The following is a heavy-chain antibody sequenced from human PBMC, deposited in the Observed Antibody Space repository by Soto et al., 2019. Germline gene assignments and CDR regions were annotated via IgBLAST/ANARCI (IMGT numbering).Heavy chain of an antibody. V-gene: IGHV1-69*13. D-gene: IGHD6-6*01. CDR1: GGTFSSYA. Sequence: GASVKVSCKASGGTFSSYAISWVRQAPGQGLEWMGGIIPIFGTANYAQKFQGRVTITADESTSTAYMELSSLRSEDTAVYYCARERGRRIGQLVSYYYYGMDVWGQGTTVTVSS. CDR3: ARERGRRIGQLVSYYYYGMDV. CDR2: IIPIFGTA. J-gene: IGHJ6*02.